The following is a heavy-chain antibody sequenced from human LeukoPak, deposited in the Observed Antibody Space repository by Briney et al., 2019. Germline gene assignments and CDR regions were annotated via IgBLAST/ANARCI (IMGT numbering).Heavy chain of an antibody. J-gene: IGHJ4*02. Sequence: ASVKVSCKASGYTFTSYGISWVRQAPGQGLEWMGIINPSGGSTSYAQKFQGRVTMTRDTSTSTVYMELSSLRSEDTAVYYCARAGGYYDSSGYYPGYWGQGTLVTVSS. D-gene: IGHD3-22*01. CDR2: INPSGGST. V-gene: IGHV1-46*01. CDR3: ARAGGYYDSSGYYPGY. CDR1: GYTFTSYG.